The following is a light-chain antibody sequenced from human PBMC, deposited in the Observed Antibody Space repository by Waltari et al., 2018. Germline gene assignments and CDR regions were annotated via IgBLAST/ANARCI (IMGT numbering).Light chain of an antibody. CDR1: QNIRSY. V-gene: IGKV1-39*01. CDR3: QQGYTAPLT. CDR2: GAS. Sequence: DIQLTQSPSSLSASEGDRVTITCRASQNIRSYLNWYKQSPGKAPNLLIYGASSLQSGIPSRFSGSGYGTDFTLTISSLQPEDFTTYYCQQGYTAPLTFGGGTKLEIK. J-gene: IGKJ4*01.